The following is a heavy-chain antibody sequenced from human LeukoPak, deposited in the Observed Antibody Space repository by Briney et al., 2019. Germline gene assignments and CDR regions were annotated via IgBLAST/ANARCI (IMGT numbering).Heavy chain of an antibody. D-gene: IGHD5-18*01. CDR3: TGGSYSYGLDY. Sequence: GGSLRLSCAASGFTFSSYWMSWVRQAPGKGLEWVANIKQDGSEKYYVDSVKGRFTISRDNAKNSLYLQMNSLRAEDTAVYYCTGGSYSYGLDYWGQGTLVTVSS. CDR1: GFTFSSYW. J-gene: IGHJ4*02. CDR2: IKQDGSEK. V-gene: IGHV3-7*01.